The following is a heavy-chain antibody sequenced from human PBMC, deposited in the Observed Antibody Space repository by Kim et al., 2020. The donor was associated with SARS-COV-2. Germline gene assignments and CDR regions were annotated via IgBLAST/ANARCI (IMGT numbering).Heavy chain of an antibody. CDR2: INHNGLV. V-gene: IGHV4-34*01. CDR1: GGSLSGRG. J-gene: IGHJ3*02. Sequence: SETLSLTCAVYGGSLSGRGRTWFRQATVKGLGGIGVINHNGLVNYNPSLPTCTSRGTISLDTSTNHFSLSLYYVTAADTAMYFCARISDANYYDGSVGDAFDIWGQGTMVTVSS. CDR3: ARISDANYYDGSVGDAFDI. D-gene: IGHD3-22*01.